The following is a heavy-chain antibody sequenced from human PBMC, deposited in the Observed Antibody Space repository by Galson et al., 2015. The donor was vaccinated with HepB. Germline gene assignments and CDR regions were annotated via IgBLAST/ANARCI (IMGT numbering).Heavy chain of an antibody. CDR2: ISAYNGNT. D-gene: IGHD6-19*01. Sequence: SVKVSCKASGYTFTSYGISWVRQAPGQGLEWMGWISAYNGNTNYAQKLQGRVTMTTDTSTSTAYMELRSLRSDDTAVYYCARAESIAVAGTCLDYWGQGTLVTVSS. J-gene: IGHJ4*02. CDR3: ARAESIAVAGTCLDY. V-gene: IGHV1-18*01. CDR1: GYTFTSYG.